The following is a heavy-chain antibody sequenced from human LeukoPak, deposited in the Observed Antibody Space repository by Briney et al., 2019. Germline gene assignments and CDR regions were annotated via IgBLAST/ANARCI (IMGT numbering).Heavy chain of an antibody. D-gene: IGHD6-13*01. J-gene: IGHJ4*02. CDR1: GDSISSSY. Sequence: PSETLSLTCTVSGDSISSSYWNWIRQPPGKGLEWIGYFYYSGSTNYNPSLKSRVTISVDTSRNQFSLKPSSVTAADTAVYYCARHANAYSSSWFDYWGQGTLVTVSS. CDR2: FYYSGST. CDR3: ARHANAYSSSWFDY. V-gene: IGHV4-59*08.